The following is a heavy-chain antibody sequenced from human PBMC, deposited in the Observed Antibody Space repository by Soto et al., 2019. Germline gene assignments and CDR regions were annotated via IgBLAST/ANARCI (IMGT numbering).Heavy chain of an antibody. CDR1: GGSISSSSYY. Sequence: PSETLSLTCTVSGGSISSSSYYWGWIRQPPGKGLEWFGSIYYSGCNSYKPSVKSRVTISIDTSNIKFALKLSSVTAADTAVYYCARQSTMVRGANLWGYYYYYMDVWGKGSTVTGFS. CDR3: ARQSTMVRGANLWGYYYYYMDV. V-gene: IGHV4-39*01. CDR2: IYYSGCN. J-gene: IGHJ6*03. D-gene: IGHD3-10*01.